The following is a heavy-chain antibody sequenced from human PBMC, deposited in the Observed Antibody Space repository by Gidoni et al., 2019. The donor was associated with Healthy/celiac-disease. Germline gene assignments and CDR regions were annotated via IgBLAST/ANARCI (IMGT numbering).Heavy chain of an antibody. Sequence: QLQLQESGPGLVKPSETLSLTCTVSGGSISSSSYYWGWIRQPPGKGLEWIGSIYYSGSTYYNPSLKSRVTIAVDTSKNQFSLKLSSVTAADTAVYYCARGGKNYDFWSGYYTPFDYWGQGTLVTVSS. J-gene: IGHJ4*02. CDR2: IYYSGST. CDR1: GGSISSSSYY. CDR3: ARGGKNYDFWSGYYTPFDY. D-gene: IGHD3-3*01. V-gene: IGHV4-39*07.